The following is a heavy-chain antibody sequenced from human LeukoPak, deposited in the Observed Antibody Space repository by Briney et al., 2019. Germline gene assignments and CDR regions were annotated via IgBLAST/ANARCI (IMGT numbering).Heavy chain of an antibody. CDR3: ARAPAGFNSGWFGY. J-gene: IGHJ4*02. D-gene: IGHD6-19*01. CDR2: INPNSGDT. CDR1: GYRFTHYH. Sequence: ASVKVSCKASGYRFTHYHMHWVRQAPGQGREWMGWINPNSGDTNYAQKFQGRVTTTRDTSISTAYMEVSRLRSDDTAVYYCARAPAGFNSGWFGYWGQGTLVTVSS. V-gene: IGHV1-2*02.